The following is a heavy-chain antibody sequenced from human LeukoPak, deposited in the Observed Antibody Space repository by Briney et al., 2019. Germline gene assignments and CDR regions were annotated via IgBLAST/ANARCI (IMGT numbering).Heavy chain of an antibody. V-gene: IGHV3-30*18. CDR3: AKGSYTTGWYNHLDL. J-gene: IGHJ1*01. D-gene: IGHD6-19*01. CDR1: GFTFSSSA. CDR2: ISYDGTNN. Sequence: GGSLRLSCVASGFTFSSSAFHWVRQAPGKGLDWVALISYDGTNNYYADSVKGRFTISRDNTRGTLYLQMDSLRIDDTAVYYCAKGSYTTGWYNHLDLWGQGALVTVSS.